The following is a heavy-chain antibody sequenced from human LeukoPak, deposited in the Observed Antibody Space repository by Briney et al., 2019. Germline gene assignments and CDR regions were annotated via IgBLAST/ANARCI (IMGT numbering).Heavy chain of an antibody. J-gene: IGHJ4*02. Sequence: GGSLRLSCAASGFTFSSYSMNWVRQAPGKGLEWVSSISSSSSYIYYADSVKGRFTISRDNAKNSLYLQMNSLRAEDTAVYYCARDYQMFGEFDYWGRGTLVTVSS. CDR1: GFTFSSYS. CDR2: ISSSSSYI. D-gene: IGHD3-10*02. V-gene: IGHV3-21*01. CDR3: ARDYQMFGEFDY.